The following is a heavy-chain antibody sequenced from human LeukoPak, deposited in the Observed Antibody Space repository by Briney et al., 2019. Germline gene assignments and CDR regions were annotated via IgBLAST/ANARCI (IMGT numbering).Heavy chain of an antibody. CDR1: GFTFSSYA. J-gene: IGHJ6*02. V-gene: IGHV3-23*01. D-gene: IGHD3-3*01. CDR2: ISGSGGST. Sequence: GGSLRLSCAASGFTFSSYAMSWVRQAPGKGLEWVSAISGSGGSTYYADSVKGRFTISRDNSKNTLYLQMNSLRAEDTAVYYCAKDRLSKGYDFWSGYPPGHYYYYGTDVWGQGTTVTVSS. CDR3: AKDRLSKGYDFWSGYPPGHYYYYGTDV.